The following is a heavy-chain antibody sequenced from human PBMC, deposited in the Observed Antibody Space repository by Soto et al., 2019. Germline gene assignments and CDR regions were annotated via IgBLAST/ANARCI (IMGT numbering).Heavy chain of an antibody. J-gene: IGHJ4*02. CDR3: AGKATVTTCFDY. Sequence: QVQLQESGPGLVKPSQTLSLTCTVSGGSISSGGYYWSWIRQHQGKGLEWIGYIYYSGSTYYNPSLKSRGTISVATSKNQFSLKLSSVTAADTAVYYCAGKATVTTCFDYWGQGTLVTVSS. CDR2: IYYSGST. CDR1: GGSISSGGYY. V-gene: IGHV4-31*03. D-gene: IGHD4-17*01.